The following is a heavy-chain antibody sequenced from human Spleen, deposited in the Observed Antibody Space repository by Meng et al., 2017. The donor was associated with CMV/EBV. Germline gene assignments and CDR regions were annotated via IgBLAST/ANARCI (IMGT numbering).Heavy chain of an antibody. CDR3: VRGAPYYYHGMDV. CDR2: INLGGSP. V-gene: IGHV4-34*01. Sequence: SETLSLTCAVYGGSFSGNFWSWIRQPPGKGLEWIGEINLGGSPNYNPSLKRRLTISVDTSKNQFSLNLSSVTPADTAEYYCVRGAPYYYHGMDVWGQGTTVTVSS. D-gene: IGHD6-6*01. CDR1: GGSFSGNF. J-gene: IGHJ6*02.